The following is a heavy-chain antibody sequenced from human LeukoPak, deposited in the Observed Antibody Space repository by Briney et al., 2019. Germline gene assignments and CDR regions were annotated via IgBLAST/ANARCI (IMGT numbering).Heavy chain of an antibody. J-gene: IGHJ4*02. CDR3: ARDRKFANWGSPSFDY. V-gene: IGHV1-8*01. Sequence: ASVKVSCKASGYTFTSYDINWVRQATGQGLEWMGWMNPNSGNTGYAQKFQGRVTMTRNTSISTAYMELSSLRSEDTAVYYCARDRKFANWGSPSFDYWGQGTLVTVSS. D-gene: IGHD7-27*01. CDR2: MNPNSGNT. CDR1: GYTFTSYD.